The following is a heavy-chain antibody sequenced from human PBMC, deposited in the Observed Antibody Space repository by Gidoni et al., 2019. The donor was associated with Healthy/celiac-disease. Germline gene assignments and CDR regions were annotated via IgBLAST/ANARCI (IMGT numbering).Heavy chain of an antibody. CDR3: ARYSWYGYNWFDP. D-gene: IGHD6-13*01. CDR1: VGSFSGYY. CDR2: INHSGST. Sequence: QVQLQQWAAGLLKPSETLSLTCAVHVGSFSGYYWSWIRQPPGKGLEWIGEINHSGSTNYNPSLKSRVTISVDTSKNQFSLKLSSVTAADTAVYYCARYSWYGYNWFDPWGQGTLVTVSS. V-gene: IGHV4-34*01. J-gene: IGHJ5*02.